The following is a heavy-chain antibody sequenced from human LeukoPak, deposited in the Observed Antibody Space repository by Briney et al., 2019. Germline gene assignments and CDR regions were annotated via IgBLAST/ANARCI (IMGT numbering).Heavy chain of an antibody. V-gene: IGHV3-30*02. Sequence: GGSLRLSCAASGYTFSSYGMHWVRQAPGKGLEWVAFIRYDGSNKYYADSVKGRFTISRDNSKNTLYLQMNSLRAEDTAVYYCAREGRSYSALDIWGQGTMITVSS. J-gene: IGHJ3*02. CDR2: IRYDGSNK. CDR3: AREGRSYSALDI. CDR1: GYTFSSYG. D-gene: IGHD1-26*01.